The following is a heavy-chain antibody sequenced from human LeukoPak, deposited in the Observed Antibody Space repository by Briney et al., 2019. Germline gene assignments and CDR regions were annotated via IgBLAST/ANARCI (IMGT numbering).Heavy chain of an antibody. CDR1: GGSFSGYY. Sequence: SETLSLTCAVYGGSFSGYYWSWIRQPPGKGLEWIGEINHSGSTNYNPSLKSRVTISVDTSKNQFSLKLSSVTAADTAVYYCARGIGPTGSSWYYNYFDYWGQGTLVTVSS. D-gene: IGHD6-13*01. J-gene: IGHJ4*02. CDR2: INHSGST. V-gene: IGHV4-34*01. CDR3: ARGIGPTGSSWYYNYFDY.